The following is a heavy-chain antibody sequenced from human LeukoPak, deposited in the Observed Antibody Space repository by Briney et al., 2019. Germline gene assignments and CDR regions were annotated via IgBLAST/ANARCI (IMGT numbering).Heavy chain of an antibody. CDR3: ASPYYDFWSGYWDY. D-gene: IGHD3-3*01. Sequence: SETLSLTCTVSGGSISSSSYYWGWIRQPPGKGLEWIGSIYYSGSTYYNPSLKSRVTISVDTSKNQFSLKLSSVTAAVTAVYYCASPYYDFWSGYWDYWGQGTLVTVSS. CDR1: GGSISSSSYY. J-gene: IGHJ4*02. V-gene: IGHV4-39*01. CDR2: IYYSGST.